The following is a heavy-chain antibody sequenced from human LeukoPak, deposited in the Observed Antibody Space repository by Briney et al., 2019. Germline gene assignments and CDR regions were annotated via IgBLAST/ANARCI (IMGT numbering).Heavy chain of an antibody. D-gene: IGHD3-22*01. V-gene: IGHV4-4*02. J-gene: IGHJ4*02. CDR3: AGLVGRYSSGLYYYYFDY. CDR1: GDSINSLDL. CDR2: MYLSGTT. Sequence: SETLSLTCTVSGDSINSLDLWSWVRQPPGKGLEWIGEMYLSGTTHSNPSVKSRVTISIDKSKNQFFLNLSSVTAADTAVYYCAGLVGRYSSGLYYYYFDYWGQGTMVTVSS.